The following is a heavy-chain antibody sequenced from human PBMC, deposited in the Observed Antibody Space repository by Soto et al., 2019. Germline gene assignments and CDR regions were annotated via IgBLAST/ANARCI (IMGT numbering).Heavy chain of an antibody. J-gene: IGHJ3*02. V-gene: IGHV1-69*15. Sequence: QVQLVQSETEVRKPGSSVKVSCRASGGTFGSNAISWVRQAPGQGLEWMGNIIPIFGTTKSSQNFQGRVKLTADESTNTAYMERSSLRSEDTAIYFCAREGYTFGPGAVSGAFDIWGQGTMVTVSS. D-gene: IGHD1-1*01. CDR3: AREGYTFGPGAVSGAFDI. CDR1: GGTFGSNA. CDR2: IIPIFGTT.